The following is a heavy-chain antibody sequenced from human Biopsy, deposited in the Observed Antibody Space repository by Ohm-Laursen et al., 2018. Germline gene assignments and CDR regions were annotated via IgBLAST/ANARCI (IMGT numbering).Heavy chain of an antibody. J-gene: IGHJ6*02. CDR1: GFTLSSYS. D-gene: IGHD3-16*01. CDR3: ARSRGSSGIATIYYYGMVV. CDR2: ISSSSDNI. V-gene: IGHV3-21*01. Sequence: GSLRLSCTASGFTLSSYSMNWVRQTPGKGLEWVSTISSSSDNIYYVDSVKGRFTISRDNAKNSLYLQMNSLRAEDTAVYYCARSRGSSGIATIYYYGMVVWGQGTTVTVSS.